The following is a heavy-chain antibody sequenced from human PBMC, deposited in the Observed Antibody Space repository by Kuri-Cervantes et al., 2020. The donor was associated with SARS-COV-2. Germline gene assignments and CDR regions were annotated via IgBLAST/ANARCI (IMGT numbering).Heavy chain of an antibody. CDR3: ARQMMSSITFFGVVITRNWFDP. V-gene: IGHV4-39*01. D-gene: IGHD3-3*01. CDR2: IYYSGST. CDR1: GGSISSSSYY. J-gene: IGHJ5*02. Sequence: SETLSLTCTVSGGSISSSSYYWGWIRQPPGKGLEWIGSIYYSGSTYYNPSLKSRVTISVDTSKNQFSLKLSSVTAADTAVYYGARQMMSSITFFGVVITRNWFDPWGQGTLVTVSS.